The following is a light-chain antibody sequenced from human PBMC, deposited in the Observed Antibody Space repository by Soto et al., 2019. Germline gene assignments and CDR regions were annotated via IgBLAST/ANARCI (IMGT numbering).Light chain of an antibody. J-gene: IGKJ1*01. CDR3: QQYGSAPPWT. V-gene: IGKV3-20*01. Sequence: EIVMTQSPVTLSASPGERATLSCRASQSVRSTYLAWYQQKPGQAPRLLIYGASSRATGIPDRFSGSGSGTDFTLTISRLEPEDFAVYYCQQYGSAPPWTFGQGTKVDI. CDR1: QSVRSTY. CDR2: GAS.